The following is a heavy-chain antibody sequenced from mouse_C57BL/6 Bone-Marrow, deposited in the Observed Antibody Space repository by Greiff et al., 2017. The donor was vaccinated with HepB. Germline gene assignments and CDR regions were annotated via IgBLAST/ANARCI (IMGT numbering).Heavy chain of an antibody. CDR1: GFTFSSYA. CDR3: TSQLGRESFDY. J-gene: IGHJ2*01. D-gene: IGHD4-1*02. Sequence: EVKLEESGEGLVKPGGSLKLSCAASGFTFSSYAMSWVRQTPEKRLEWVAYISSGGDYIYYADTVKGRFTISRDNARNTLYLQMSSLKSEDTAMYYCTSQLGRESFDYWGQGTTLTVSS. CDR2: ISSGGDYI. V-gene: IGHV5-9-1*02.